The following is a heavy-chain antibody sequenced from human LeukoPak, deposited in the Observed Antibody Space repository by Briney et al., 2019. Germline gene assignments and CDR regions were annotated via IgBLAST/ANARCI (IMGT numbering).Heavy chain of an antibody. CDR3: ARDLWTAAAGTSWFDP. D-gene: IGHD6-13*01. CDR2: ISPNSGGT. J-gene: IGHJ5*02. V-gene: IGHV1-2*04. CDR1: GYTFTGYY. Sequence: ASVKASCKASGYTFTGYYMHWVRQAPGQGLEWMGWISPNSGGTNYAQKFQGWVTMTRDTSISTAYMELSRLRSDDTAVYYCARDLWTAAAGTSWFDPWGQGTLVTVSS.